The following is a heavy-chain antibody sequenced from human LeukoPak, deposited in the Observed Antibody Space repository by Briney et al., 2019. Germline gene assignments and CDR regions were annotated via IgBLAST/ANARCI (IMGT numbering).Heavy chain of an antibody. V-gene: IGHV3-30*02. Sequence: GGSLRLSCAASGFTFSYYGIHWVRQPPGKGLEWVAFVGFDGRNKYYADSVKGRFTISRDNSKDTLYLQMNSLRAEDTAVYYCAKLYGSGTYSAVDIWGQGTLVTVSS. CDR1: GFTFSYYG. CDR2: VGFDGRNK. D-gene: IGHD1-1*01. CDR3: AKLYGSGTYSAVDI. J-gene: IGHJ3*02.